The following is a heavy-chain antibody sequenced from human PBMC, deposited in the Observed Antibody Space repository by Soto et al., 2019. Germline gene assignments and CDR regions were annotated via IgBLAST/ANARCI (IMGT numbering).Heavy chain of an antibody. CDR2: ISYDGSNK. V-gene: IGHV3-30*18. Sequence: GGSLRLSCAASGFTFSSYGRHWVRQAPGKGLEWVAVISYDGSNKYYADSVKGRFTISRDNSKNTLYLQMNSLRAEDTAVYYCAKDPVRWLEYCSSTSCYHDYWGQGTLVTVSS. D-gene: IGHD2-2*01. CDR1: GFTFSSYG. CDR3: AKDPVRWLEYCSSTSCYHDY. J-gene: IGHJ4*02.